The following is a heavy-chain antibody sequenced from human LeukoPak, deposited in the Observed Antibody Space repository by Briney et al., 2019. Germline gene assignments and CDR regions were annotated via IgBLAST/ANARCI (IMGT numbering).Heavy chain of an antibody. D-gene: IGHD2-21*02. J-gene: IGHJ4*02. V-gene: IGHV4-39*01. CDR1: GGSISSATYF. CDR3: SRQALSYCGGDCYYYFDY. CDR2: IYYSGST. Sequence: SETLSLTCTVSGGSISSATYFWGWIRQPPGKGLEGIGSIYYSGSTYSNPSLKSRVTISVDTSKSRFSLKLSSVTAADTAVYYCSRQALSYCGGDCYYYFDYWGRGTLVTVSS.